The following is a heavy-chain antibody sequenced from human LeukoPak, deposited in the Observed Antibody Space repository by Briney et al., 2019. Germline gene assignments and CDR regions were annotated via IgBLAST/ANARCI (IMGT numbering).Heavy chain of an antibody. Sequence: GGSLRLSCAASGFTFTNYAMTWVRQAPGKRLEWVSSIKASGDGTYYADSVKGRFTISRDNYRNSLYLQMNSLRTEDTAVYYCGRDPNGDYVGAFDFQRWGQGTLVTVSS. V-gene: IGHV3-23*01. CDR2: IKASGDGT. CDR1: GFTFTNYA. CDR3: GRDPNGDYVGAFDFQR. D-gene: IGHD4-17*01. J-gene: IGHJ1*01.